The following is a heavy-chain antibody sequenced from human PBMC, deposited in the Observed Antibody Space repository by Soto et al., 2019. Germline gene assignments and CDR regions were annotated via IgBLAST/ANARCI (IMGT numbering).Heavy chain of an antibody. V-gene: IGHV1-18*01. CDR1: GYTFTSYG. CDR2: ISAYNGNT. J-gene: IGHJ3*02. Sequence: GASVKVSCKASGYTFTSYGISWVRQAPGQGLEWMGWISAYNGNTNYAQKLQGRVTMTTDTSTSTAYMELRSLRSDDTAVYYFARRREDYGDYNAFDIWGQGTMVTVSS. D-gene: IGHD4-17*01. CDR3: ARRREDYGDYNAFDI.